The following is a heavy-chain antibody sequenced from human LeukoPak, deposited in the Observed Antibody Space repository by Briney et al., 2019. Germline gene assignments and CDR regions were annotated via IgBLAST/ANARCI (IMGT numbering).Heavy chain of an antibody. CDR2: IHYSGST. CDR3: ARDVPRGTGYMDV. Sequence: PSETLSLTCTVSGGSIKNYYWTWIWQPPGKRLEWIGYIHYSGSTSSNPSLKSRVTISVDTSKNQFSLRLKYVTAADTAVYYCARDVPRGTGYMDVWGKGTTVTVSS. J-gene: IGHJ6*03. CDR1: GGSIKNYY. V-gene: IGHV4-59*01. D-gene: IGHD3-10*01.